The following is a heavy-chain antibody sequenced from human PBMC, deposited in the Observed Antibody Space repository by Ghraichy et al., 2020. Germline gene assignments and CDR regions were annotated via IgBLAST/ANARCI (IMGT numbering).Heavy chain of an antibody. V-gene: IGHV3-74*01. Sequence: GGSLRLSCEASGFTLSSYWMYWVRQAPGKGLVWVSRISSDGRSTSYEDSVKGRFTISRDNAKNMMYLQMNSLRGEDTAVYYCVGSPEYGMDVWGQGTTVTVS. CDR2: ISSDGRST. CDR1: GFTLSSYW. J-gene: IGHJ6*02. CDR3: VGSPEYGMDV. D-gene: IGHD1-14*01.